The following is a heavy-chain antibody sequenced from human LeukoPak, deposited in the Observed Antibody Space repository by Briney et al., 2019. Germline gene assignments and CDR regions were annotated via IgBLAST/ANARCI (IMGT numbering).Heavy chain of an antibody. V-gene: IGHV3-23*01. CDR1: GFTFSSYA. J-gene: IGHJ4*02. CDR3: AKDRIKVVPAALLFDY. CDR2: ISGSGGST. Sequence: PGGSLRLSCAASGFTFSSYAKSWVRQAPGKGLEWVSAISGSGGSTYYADSVKGRFTISRDNSKNTLYLQMNSLRAEDTAVYYCAKDRIKVVPAALLFDYWGQGTPVTVSS. D-gene: IGHD2-2*01.